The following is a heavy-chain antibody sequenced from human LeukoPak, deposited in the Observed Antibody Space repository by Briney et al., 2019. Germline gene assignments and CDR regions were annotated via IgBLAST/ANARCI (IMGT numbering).Heavy chain of an antibody. V-gene: IGHV3-30*02. D-gene: IGHD4-11*01. CDR1: GLRFSTYG. J-gene: IGHJ4*02. CDR3: VKDPPSPDPYTNYLFDY. CDR2: IRHDGTND. Sequence: GGSLRLSCAASGLRFSTYGMHWVRQAPGKGLEWVAYIRHDGTNDHYADSVKGRFTIYRDNPKNTLYLQMYSLRAEDTAIYFCVKDPPSPDPYTNYLFDYWGQGTLVTVSS.